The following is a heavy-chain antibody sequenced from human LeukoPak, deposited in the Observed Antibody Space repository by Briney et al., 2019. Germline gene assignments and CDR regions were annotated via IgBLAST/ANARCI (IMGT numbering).Heavy chain of an antibody. Sequence: SVTVSGEACGGTFSRYAISGVRRAPGQGLEWMGRIIPIHGIANYAQKLQGRVTITADKSTSTAYMQLSSLRSEDTAVYYCATAGSDYWGQGTLVTVSS. CDR2: IIPIHGIA. CDR1: GGTFSRYA. CDR3: ATAGSDY. J-gene: IGHJ4*02. V-gene: IGHV1-69*04. D-gene: IGHD3-10*01.